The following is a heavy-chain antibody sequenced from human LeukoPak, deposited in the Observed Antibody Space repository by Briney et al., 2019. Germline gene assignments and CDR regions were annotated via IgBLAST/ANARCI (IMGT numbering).Heavy chain of an antibody. J-gene: IGHJ4*02. D-gene: IGHD6-19*01. CDR1: GYTFTSYY. Sequence: ASVKVSCKASGYTFTSYYIHWVRQAPGQGLEWMGIINPSGGSTSYAQKFQGRVTMTRDTSTSTVYMELSSLRSEDTAVYYCARDHRAQWLVRRPRGYYFDYWGQGTLVTVSS. V-gene: IGHV1-46*01. CDR2: INPSGGST. CDR3: ARDHRAQWLVRRPRGYYFDY.